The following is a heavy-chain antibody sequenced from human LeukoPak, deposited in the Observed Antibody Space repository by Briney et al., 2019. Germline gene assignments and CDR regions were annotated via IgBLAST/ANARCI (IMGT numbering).Heavy chain of an antibody. J-gene: IGHJ5*02. CDR1: GYTFTSNY. V-gene: IGHV1-46*01. CDR2: ISPSGGST. Sequence: ASVKVSCKAFGYTFTSNYMHWVRQAPGQGPEWMGVISPSGGSTTYAQKFQGRVTLTRDMSTSTDYLELSSLRSEDTAVYYCARFLDYGSGFENWFDPWGQGTLVTVSS. D-gene: IGHD3-10*01. CDR3: ARFLDYGSGFENWFDP.